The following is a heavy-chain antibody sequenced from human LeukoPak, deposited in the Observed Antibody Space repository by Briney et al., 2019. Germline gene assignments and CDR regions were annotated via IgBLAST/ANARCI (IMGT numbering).Heavy chain of an antibody. CDR2: ISSSGSTI. J-gene: IGHJ6*03. Sequence: GGSLRLSCAASGFTLSDYYMSWIRQAPGKGLEWVSYISSSGSTIYYADSVKGRFTISRDNAKNSLYLQMNSLRAEDTAVYYCARVQIAPYYYMDVWGKGTTVTVSS. CDR3: ARVQIAPYYYMDV. D-gene: IGHD2-21*01. CDR1: GFTLSDYY. V-gene: IGHV3-11*01.